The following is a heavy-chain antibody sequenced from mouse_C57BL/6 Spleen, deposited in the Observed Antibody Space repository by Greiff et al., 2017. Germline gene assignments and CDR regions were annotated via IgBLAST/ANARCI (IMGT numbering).Heavy chain of an antibody. CDR3: ATYGNYRYFDV. V-gene: IGHV1-85*01. CDR1: GYTFTSYD. Sequence: QVQLQQSGPELVKPGASVKLSCKASGYTFTSYDINWVQQRPGQGLEWIGWIYPRDGSTKYNEKFKGKSTLTVDTSSSTSYMEVHSLTSEDSAFYFCATYGNYRYFDVWGTGTTVTVSS. J-gene: IGHJ1*03. CDR2: IYPRDGST. D-gene: IGHD2-10*02.